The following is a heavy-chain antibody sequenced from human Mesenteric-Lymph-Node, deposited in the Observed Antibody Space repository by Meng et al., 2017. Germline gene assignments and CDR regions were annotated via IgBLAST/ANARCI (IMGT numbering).Heavy chain of an antibody. CDR2: IWSDGSNT. CDR3: ARERGGATIRGEYYYYGMDV. D-gene: IGHD1-26*01. V-gene: IGHV3-33*01. CDR1: GFICGSYV. J-gene: IGHJ6*02. Sequence: SLMICWASAGFICGSYVMHWVHQAPGRGLSWVAVIWSDGSNTYYADSVKGRFTISRDNSKNTLYLQMNSMRAEDTAVYYWARERGGATIRGEYYYYGMDVWGQGTTVTVSS.